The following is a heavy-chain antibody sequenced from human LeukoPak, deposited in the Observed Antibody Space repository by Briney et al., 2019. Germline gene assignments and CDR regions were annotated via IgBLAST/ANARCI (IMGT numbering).Heavy chain of an antibody. D-gene: IGHD2-21*01. CDR1: GFTLSRYW. Sequence: GGSLRLSCAASGFTLSRYWMSWVRQAPGKGREWVTNIKQDGSYKYYVDSVKGRFTISRDNAKSSLYLQMNSLRAEDTAVYYCARVEVVMAAYFDYWGQGTLVTVSS. J-gene: IGHJ4*02. CDR2: IKQDGSYK. CDR3: ARVEVVMAAYFDY. V-gene: IGHV3-7*01.